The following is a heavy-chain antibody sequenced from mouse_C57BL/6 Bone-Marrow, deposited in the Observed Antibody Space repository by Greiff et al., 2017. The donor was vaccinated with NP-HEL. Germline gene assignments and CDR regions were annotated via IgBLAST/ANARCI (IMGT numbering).Heavy chain of an antibody. CDR3: ARDRRDGYYYFDY. J-gene: IGHJ2*01. V-gene: IGHV5-4*01. Sequence: EVQGVESGGGLVKPGGSLKLSCAASGFTFSSYAMSWVRQTPEKRLEWVATISDGGSYTYYPDNVKGRFTISRDNAKNNLYLQMSHLKSEDTAMYYCARDRRDGYYYFDYWGQGTTLTVSS. CDR1: GFTFSSYA. CDR2: ISDGGSYT. D-gene: IGHD2-3*01.